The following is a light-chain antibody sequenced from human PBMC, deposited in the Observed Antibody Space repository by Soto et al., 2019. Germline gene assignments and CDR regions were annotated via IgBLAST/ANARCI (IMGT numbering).Light chain of an antibody. CDR2: KAS. V-gene: IGKV1-5*03. J-gene: IGKJ2*01. Sequence: DIHMTQSPSTLSASVGDRVTITCRASQSISSWLAWYQQKPGKAPKLLIYKASSLESGVPSRFSGSGSGTEFTLTITSLKPVDFATYYCQQYNSYSTTFGQGTKLEIK. CDR1: QSISSW. CDR3: QQYNSYSTT.